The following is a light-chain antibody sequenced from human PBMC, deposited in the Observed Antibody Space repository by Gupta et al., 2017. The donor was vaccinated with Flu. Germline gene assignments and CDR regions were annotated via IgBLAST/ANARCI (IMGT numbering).Light chain of an antibody. V-gene: IGKV3-15*01. Sequence: ASLSGSPGERATLAARASQSVSSNLDWYKQKPGQAPRLLIYGASTRDTGIAARFSGSGSGIEFTLTISSRQSEDFAVYYCQQYNNWPPWTFGQGTKVEIK. CDR2: GAS. J-gene: IGKJ1*01. CDR1: QSVSSN. CDR3: QQYNNWPPWT.